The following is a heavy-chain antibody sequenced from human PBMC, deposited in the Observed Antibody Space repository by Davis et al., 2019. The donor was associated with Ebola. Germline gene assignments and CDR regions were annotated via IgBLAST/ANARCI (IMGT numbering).Heavy chain of an antibody. CDR2: ISYDGSNK. V-gene: IGHV3-30-3*01. J-gene: IGHJ5*02. Sequence: GESLKISCAASGFTFSSYAMHWVRQAPGKGLEWVAVISYDGSNKYYADSVKGRFTISRDNSKNTLYLQMNSLRAEDTAVYYCARERSDEWSLGWFDPWGQGTLVTVSS. D-gene: IGHD3-3*01. CDR1: GFTFSSYA. CDR3: ARERSDEWSLGWFDP.